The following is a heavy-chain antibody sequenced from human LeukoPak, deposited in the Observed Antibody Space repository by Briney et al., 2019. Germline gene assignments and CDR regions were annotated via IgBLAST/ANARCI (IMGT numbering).Heavy chain of an antibody. CDR2: IYYSGST. Sequence: PSETLSLTCTVSGGSISSYYWSWVRQPPGKGLEWIGYIYYSGSTNYNPSLKSRVTISVDTSKNQFSLKLSSVTAADTAVYYCARLVRGYSYGHYYYYGMDVWGQGTTVTVSS. CDR1: GGSISSYY. CDR3: ARLVRGYSYGHYYYYGMDV. D-gene: IGHD5-18*01. J-gene: IGHJ6*02. V-gene: IGHV4-59*08.